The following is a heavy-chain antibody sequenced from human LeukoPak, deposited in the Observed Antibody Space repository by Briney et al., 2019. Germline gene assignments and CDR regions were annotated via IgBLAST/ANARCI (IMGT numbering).Heavy chain of an antibody. V-gene: IGHV5-51*01. D-gene: IGHD2-15*01. CDR3: ARNIHRYCSGGSCYSNWYFDL. CDR1: DYSFTSHW. Sequence: GGSLKISCKGSDYSFTSHWIGWVRQVLGKGLEGRGVIYPGDSETRYSPSFQGQVTISAAKSISTAYLQWNSLKASDTAMYYCARNIHRYCSGGSCYSNWYFDLWGRGTLVTVSS. J-gene: IGHJ2*01. CDR2: IYPGDSET.